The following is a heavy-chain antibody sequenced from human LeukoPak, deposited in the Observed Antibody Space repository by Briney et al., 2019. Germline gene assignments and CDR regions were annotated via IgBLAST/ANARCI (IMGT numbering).Heavy chain of an antibody. CDR1: GFTFSSYW. J-gene: IGHJ4*02. Sequence: GGSLRLSCAASGFTFSSYWMNWVRQAPGKALEWVANIKKDGSEKHYVDSVKGRFTISRDNAENSLYLQMSSLRVEDTAVYYCARDNGWLPAYWGRGTLVTVSS. V-gene: IGHV3-7*01. CDR3: ARDNGWLPAY. D-gene: IGHD3-9*01. CDR2: IKKDGSEK.